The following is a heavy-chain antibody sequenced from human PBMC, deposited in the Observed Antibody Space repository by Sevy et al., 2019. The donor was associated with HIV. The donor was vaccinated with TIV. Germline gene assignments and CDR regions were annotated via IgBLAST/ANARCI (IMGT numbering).Heavy chain of an antibody. CDR1: GFTLSSYW. J-gene: IGHJ4*02. CDR2: IKQDGSEK. D-gene: IGHD3-22*01. Sequence: GSLRLSCAASGFTLSSYWMSWVRQAPGKGLEWVANIKQDGSEKYYVDSVKGRFTISRDNAKNSLYMQMNSLRVEDTAAYYCARAREYYYDKSGYSFDYWGQGTLVTVSS. V-gene: IGHV3-7*04. CDR3: ARAREYYYDKSGYSFDY.